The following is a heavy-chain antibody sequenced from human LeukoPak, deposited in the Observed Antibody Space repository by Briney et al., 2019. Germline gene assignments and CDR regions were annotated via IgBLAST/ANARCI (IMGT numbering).Heavy chain of an antibody. CDR3: ARNEQLVLYGMDV. J-gene: IGHJ6*02. CDR1: GGSFNGYY. CDR2: INHSGST. V-gene: IGHV4-34*01. D-gene: IGHD6-6*01. Sequence: SETLSLTCAVYGGSFNGYYWSWIRQPPGKGLEWIGEINHSGSTNYNPSLKSRVTISVDTSKNQFSLKLSSVTAADTAVYYCARNEQLVLYGMDVWGQGTTVTVSS.